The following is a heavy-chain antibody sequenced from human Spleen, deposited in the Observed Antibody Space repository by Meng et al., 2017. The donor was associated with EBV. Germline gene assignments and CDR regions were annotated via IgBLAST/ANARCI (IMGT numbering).Heavy chain of an antibody. CDR1: GGSFSGYY. CDR2: INHSGST. CDR3: ASQRTTVTSSDY. D-gene: IGHD4-11*01. Sequence: QLRLRRWAAGLLNPPQTLSLPCAVYGGSFSGYYVSWIRPPPGKGLEWIGEINHSGSTNYNPSLKSRVTISVDTSKNQFSLKLSSVTAADTAVYYCASQRTTVTSSDYWGQGTLVTVSS. J-gene: IGHJ4*02. V-gene: IGHV4-34*01.